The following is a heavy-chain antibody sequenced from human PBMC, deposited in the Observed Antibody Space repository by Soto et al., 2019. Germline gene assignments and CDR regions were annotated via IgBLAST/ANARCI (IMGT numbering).Heavy chain of an antibody. CDR2: INAGNGDT. CDR3: AMWIQLFDY. D-gene: IGHD5-18*01. V-gene: IGHV1-3*01. CDR1: GYTFTSYP. Sequence: GASVKVSCKASGYTFTSYPMHWVRQAPGQGLEWMGWINAGNGDTKYSQKFQGRVTITRDTSAITAYMELSSLRSEDTAVYYCAMWIQLFDYWGQGTLVTVSS. J-gene: IGHJ4*02.